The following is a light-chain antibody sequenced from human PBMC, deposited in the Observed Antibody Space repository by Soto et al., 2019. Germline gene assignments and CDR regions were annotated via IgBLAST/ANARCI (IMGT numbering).Light chain of an antibody. CDR2: GDT. CDR1: SSNIGAAYS. V-gene: IGLV1-40*01. J-gene: IGLJ1*01. Sequence: QSALTQPPSVSGAPGQRVTISCTRSSSNIGAAYSVHWYQQLPGTAPRLLIFGDTSRPSGVPDRFSASESGTSASLVITGLQAEDEADYYCQSHESSRGGYVFGTGTKVTVL. CDR3: QSHESSRGGYV.